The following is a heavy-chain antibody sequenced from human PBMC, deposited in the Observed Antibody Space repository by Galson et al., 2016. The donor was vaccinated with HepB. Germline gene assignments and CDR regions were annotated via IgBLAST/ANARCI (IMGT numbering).Heavy chain of an antibody. CDR2: IIPLFGTA. D-gene: IGHD1-14*01. V-gene: IGHV1-69*13. Sequence: SVKVSCKASGGTFTSDAISWVRQAPGQGLEWMGGIIPLFGTANYAQKFQGRVTITADESTHTVYMELSSLTSEDTAIFYCAREEAPYRFDHWGQGTLVTVSS. CDR1: GGTFTSDA. CDR3: AREEAPYRFDH. J-gene: IGHJ4*02.